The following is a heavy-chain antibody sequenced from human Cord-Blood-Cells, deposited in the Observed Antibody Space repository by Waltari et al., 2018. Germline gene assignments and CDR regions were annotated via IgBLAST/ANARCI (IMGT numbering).Heavy chain of an antibody. Sequence: QVQLVQSGAEVKKPGSSVKVSCKASGGTFSSYATSWVRQAPGQGLEWMGGIIPIFGTANYAQKFQGRVTITADESTSTAYMELSSLRSEDTAVYYCARDRNDSSGYYYDAFDIWGQGTMVTVSS. CDR1: GGTFSSYA. V-gene: IGHV1-69*01. CDR3: ARDRNDSSGYYYDAFDI. D-gene: IGHD3-22*01. CDR2: IIPIFGTA. J-gene: IGHJ3*02.